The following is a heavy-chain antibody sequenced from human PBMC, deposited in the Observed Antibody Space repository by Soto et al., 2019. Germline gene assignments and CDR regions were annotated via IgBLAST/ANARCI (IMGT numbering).Heavy chain of an antibody. CDR2: ISGSGGNT. CDR1: GFTFSSYA. J-gene: IGHJ6*02. D-gene: IGHD6-6*01. V-gene: IGHV3-23*01. CDR3: ARYRSSSSSYYFYGMDV. Sequence: GGSLRLSCAASGFTFSSYAMSWVRQAPGKGLEWVSTISGSGGNTYYADSVKGRFTISRDNSKNTLHLQMNSLRADDTAVYYCARYRSSSSSYYFYGMDVWGQGTTVTVSS.